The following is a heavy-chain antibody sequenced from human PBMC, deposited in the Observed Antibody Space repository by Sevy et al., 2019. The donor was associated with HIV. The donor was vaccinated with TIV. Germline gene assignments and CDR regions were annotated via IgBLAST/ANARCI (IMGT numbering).Heavy chain of an antibody. CDR2: ISGSAIYT. J-gene: IGHJ6*02. Sequence: GGSLRLSCAVSGFTFSSYTMHWVRQAPGKGLEWVSSISGSAIYTYYADAMKGRFTISRDNAKNSLYLQMNSLRAEDTAVYYCARGHFDYGSRSRRAMDVWGQGTMVTVSS. CDR1: GFTFSSYT. CDR3: ARGHFDYGSRSRRAMDV. V-gene: IGHV3-21*01. D-gene: IGHD3-10*01.